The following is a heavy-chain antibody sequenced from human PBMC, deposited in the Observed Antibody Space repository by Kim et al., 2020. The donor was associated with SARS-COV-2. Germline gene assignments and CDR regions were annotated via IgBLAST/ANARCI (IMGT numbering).Heavy chain of an antibody. Sequence: GGSLRLSCAASGFTFSSYWMSWVRQAPGKGLEWVANIKQDGSEKYYVDSVKGRFTISRDNAKNSLYLQMNSLRAEDTAVYYCARGPYYAILAGPAYYYYYMDVWGKGTTVTVSS. V-gene: IGHV3-7*01. D-gene: IGHD3-9*01. J-gene: IGHJ6*03. CDR2: IKQDGSEK. CDR1: GFTFSSYW. CDR3: ARGPYYAILAGPAYYYYYMDV.